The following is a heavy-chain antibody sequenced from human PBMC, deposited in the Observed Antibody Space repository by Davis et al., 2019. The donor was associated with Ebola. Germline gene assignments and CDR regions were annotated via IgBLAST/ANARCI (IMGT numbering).Heavy chain of an antibody. V-gene: IGHV4-61*05. D-gene: IGHD1-14*01. CDR1: GGSISSSSYY. CDR2: IYYSGST. CDR3: ANLHVEY. J-gene: IGHJ4*02. Sequence: SETLSLTCTVSGGSISSSSYYWGWIRQPPGKGLEWIGYIYYSGSTNYNPSLKSRVTISVDTSKNQFSLKLSSVTAADTAVYYCANLHVEYWGQGTLVTVSS.